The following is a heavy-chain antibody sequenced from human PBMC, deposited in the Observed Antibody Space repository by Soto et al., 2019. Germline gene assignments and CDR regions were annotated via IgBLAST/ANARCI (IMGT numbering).Heavy chain of an antibody. CDR3: ARQKNYGDSRSFAY. Sequence: GESLKISCKGSGYSFTSYWIGWVRQMPGKGLEWMGIVYPGDSDARYSPSFQGQVTISADKSISTAYLQWSSLKASDTAMYYCARQKNYGDSRSFAYCPQGTIVTGSS. V-gene: IGHV5-51*01. D-gene: IGHD4-17*01. CDR1: GYSFTSYW. CDR2: VYPGDSDA. J-gene: IGHJ4*02.